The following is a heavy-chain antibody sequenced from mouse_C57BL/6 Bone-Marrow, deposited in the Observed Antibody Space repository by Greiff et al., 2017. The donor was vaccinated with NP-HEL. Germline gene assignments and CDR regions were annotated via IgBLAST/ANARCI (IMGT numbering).Heavy chain of an antibody. D-gene: IGHD1-1*01. CDR2: INPNNGGT. V-gene: IGHV1-26*01. CDR1: GYTFTDYY. Sequence: VQLQQSGPELVKPGASVKISCKASGYTFTDYYMNWVKQSHGKSLEWIGDINPNNGGTRYNQKFKGKATLTVDKSSSTAYMELRSLTSEDSAVYYCARSYYGSNDYWGQGTTLTVSS. J-gene: IGHJ2*01. CDR3: ARSYYGSNDY.